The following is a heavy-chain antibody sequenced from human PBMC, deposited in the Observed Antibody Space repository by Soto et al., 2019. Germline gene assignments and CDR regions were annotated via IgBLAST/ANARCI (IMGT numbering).Heavy chain of an antibody. CDR3: ARGGLCSGGSCYYTPGFDY. Sequence: QVQLVQSGAEVKKPGSSVKVSCKASGGTFSSYAISWVRQAPGQGLEWMGGIIPIFGTANYAQKFQGRVTITADESTSTAYMELSSLRSEDTAVYYCARGGLCSGGSCYYTPGFDYWGQGTLVTVSS. J-gene: IGHJ4*02. CDR1: GGTFSSYA. V-gene: IGHV1-69*01. CDR2: IIPIFGTA. D-gene: IGHD2-15*01.